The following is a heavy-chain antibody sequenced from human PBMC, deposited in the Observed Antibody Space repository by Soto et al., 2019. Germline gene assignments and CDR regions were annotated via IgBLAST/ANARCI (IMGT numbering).Heavy chain of an antibody. CDR3: ARIEMASIK. Sequence: TLPLTCSVSGSSIRSGGYYWSWLRQSPGKGLEWIGHIYYTGSTFYSPSLKSRLTISLDTSKNQFSLDLRSVTAADTAMYYCARIEMASIKWGRGTLVTVSS. CDR2: IYYTGST. CDR1: GSSIRSGGYY. V-gene: IGHV4-31*03. J-gene: IGHJ1*01.